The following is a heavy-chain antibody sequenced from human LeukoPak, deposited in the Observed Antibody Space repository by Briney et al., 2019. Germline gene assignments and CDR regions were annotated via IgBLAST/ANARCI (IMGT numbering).Heavy chain of an antibody. CDR3: ARDGEYYDSRGSYFDS. CDR2: INPSSGST. CDR1: GYTFTSFY. Sequence: ASVKVSCKASGYTFTSFYMHWVRQAPGQGLEWMGIINPSSGSTSNAQKFQGRVTMTRDTSTSTVYMELSSLRSEDTAVHYCARDGEYYDSRGSYFDSWGQGTLVTVSS. D-gene: IGHD3-22*01. V-gene: IGHV1-46*01. J-gene: IGHJ4*02.